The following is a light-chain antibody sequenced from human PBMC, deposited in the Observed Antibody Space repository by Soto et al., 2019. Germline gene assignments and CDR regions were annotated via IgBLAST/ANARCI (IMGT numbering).Light chain of an antibody. CDR3: QQYGSSPTT. CDR2: GAS. CDR1: QSVSSSY. J-gene: IGKJ1*01. V-gene: IGKV3-20*01. Sequence: EVVLTQSPGTLSFSPGERASLSCRASQSVSSSYLAWYQQKPGQAPRRLIFGASFRATGIPDRFSGSGSGTDFTLTISRLEPEDFAVYYCQQYGSSPTTFGQGTKVDIK.